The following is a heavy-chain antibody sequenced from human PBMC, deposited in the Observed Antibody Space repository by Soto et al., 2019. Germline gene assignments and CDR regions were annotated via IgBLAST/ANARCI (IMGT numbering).Heavy chain of an antibody. D-gene: IGHD6-13*01. CDR3: ARQTFRVAAAGDGSMDDFDY. CDR1: GGSISSSSYY. Sequence: PSETLSLTCTVSGGSISSSSYYWGWIRQHPGKGLEWIGSIYYSGSTYYNPSLKSRVTISVDTSKNQFSLKLSSVTAADTAVYYCARQTFRVAAAGDGSMDDFDYWGQGTLVTVSS. V-gene: IGHV4-39*01. J-gene: IGHJ4*02. CDR2: IYYSGST.